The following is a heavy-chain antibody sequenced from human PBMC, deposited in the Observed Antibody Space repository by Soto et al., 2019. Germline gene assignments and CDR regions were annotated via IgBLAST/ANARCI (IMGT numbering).Heavy chain of an antibody. CDR2: ISATGGGT. CDR1: GFEVSSYA. J-gene: IGHJ5*01. CDR3: AKDRRAGGNSAFYFDF. V-gene: IGHV3-23*01. Sequence: PGWCLRLCCASCGFEVSSYAMSWVRQAPGKGLEWVSLISATGGGTYYADSVKGRFTISRDNSDNTLYLQVHSLRAEDTAVYYCAKDRRAGGNSAFYFDFWGQGAQVTVSS. D-gene: IGHD3-16*01.